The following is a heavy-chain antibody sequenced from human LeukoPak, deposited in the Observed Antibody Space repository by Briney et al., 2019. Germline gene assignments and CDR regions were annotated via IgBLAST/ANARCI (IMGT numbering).Heavy chain of an antibody. D-gene: IGHD3-10*01. CDR2: ISSSSSYI. J-gene: IGHJ4*02. Sequence: GGSLRLSCAASGFTFSSHSMNWVRQAPGKGLEWVSSISSSSSYIYYADSVKGRFTISRDNAKNSLYLQMNSLRAEDTAVYYCARDPVLLWFGAFDYWGQGTLVTVSS. CDR3: ARDPVLLWFGAFDY. V-gene: IGHV3-21*01. CDR1: GFTFSSHS.